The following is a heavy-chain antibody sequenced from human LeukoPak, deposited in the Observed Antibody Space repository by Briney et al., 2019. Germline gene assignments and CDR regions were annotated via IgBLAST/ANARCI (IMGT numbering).Heavy chain of an antibody. CDR3: ARDLDAVPTNYDFGSDNYGPYGMDV. V-gene: IGHV3-21*01. CDR1: RFTFRDYT. CDR2: ISKRSSYI. J-gene: IGHJ6*02. D-gene: IGHD3-3*01. Sequence: GGSLRLSCAASRFTFRDYTMHSVRQAPGKGLDWVASISKRSSYIYYADSVKGRFTISRDKAKNSLYLQISFLRAEDKSMYFFARDLDAVPTNYDFGSDNYGPYGMDVWGQGTTVTASS.